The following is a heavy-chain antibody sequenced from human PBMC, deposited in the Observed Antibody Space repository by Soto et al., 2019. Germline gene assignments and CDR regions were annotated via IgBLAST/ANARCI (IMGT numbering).Heavy chain of an antibody. D-gene: IGHD2-15*01. V-gene: IGHV2-70*01. J-gene: IGHJ4*02. Sequence: SGPTLVNPTQTRTLTCTFSGFSFSSDGMCVSWIRQPPGKALEWLALLDWDDDKYYSTSLKSRLTISKDTSKNQVVLTMTNMDPVDTATYYCARSPTMNSGGSCYPERWGQGMLVTVSS. CDR3: ARSPTMNSGGSCYPER. CDR1: GFSFSSDGMC. CDR2: LDWDDDK.